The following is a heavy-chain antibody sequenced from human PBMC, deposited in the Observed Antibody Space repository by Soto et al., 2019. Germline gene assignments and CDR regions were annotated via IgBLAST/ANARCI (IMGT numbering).Heavy chain of an antibody. V-gene: IGHV2-5*02. D-gene: IGHD2-15*01. Sequence: QITLKESGPTLVRPTQTLTLTCTFSGFSLTTSGVGVGWIRQPPGKALEWLAVIYWDDDKRYRPSLKSRLTITKDTSKNQVVLTVTNIDPVDTATYYCALKRWSNVDYWGQGTLVTVSS. J-gene: IGHJ4*02. CDR1: GFSLTTSGVG. CDR3: ALKRWSNVDY. CDR2: IYWDDDK.